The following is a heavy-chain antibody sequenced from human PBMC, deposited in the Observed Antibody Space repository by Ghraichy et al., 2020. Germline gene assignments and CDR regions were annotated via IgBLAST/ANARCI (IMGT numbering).Heavy chain of an antibody. Sequence: GGSLRLSCAGSGFIFNNYAMSWARQAPGKGLEWVSGISASGGSTYYADSVKGRFTISRDNSKSTLYLQMNSLRAEDMAAYYCAARFGDFLFVFDYWGQGTLVTVSS. V-gene: IGHV3-23*01. CDR3: AARFGDFLFVFDY. D-gene: IGHD3-10*01. J-gene: IGHJ4*02. CDR2: ISASGGST. CDR1: GFIFNNYA.